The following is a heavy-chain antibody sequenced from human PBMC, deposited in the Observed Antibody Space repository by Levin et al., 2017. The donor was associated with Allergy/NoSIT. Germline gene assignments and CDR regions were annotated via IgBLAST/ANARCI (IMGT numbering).Heavy chain of an antibody. V-gene: IGHV3-48*03. D-gene: IGHD5-18*01. CDR2: ISNSDSSV. J-gene: IGHJ4*02. CDR1: GFTLSSYE. Sequence: PGGSLRLSCAASGFTLSSYEMSWVRQAPGKGLEWLSYISNSDSSVHYADSVKGRFTISRDTAKNSVYLQMNSLRVEDTAVYYCARGNWGYIFDYWGLGSLVTVSS. CDR3: ARGNWGYIFDY.